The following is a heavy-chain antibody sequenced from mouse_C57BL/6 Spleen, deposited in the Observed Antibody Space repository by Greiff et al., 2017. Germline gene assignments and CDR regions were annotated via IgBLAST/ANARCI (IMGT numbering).Heavy chain of an antibody. CDR2: IDPSDSYT. D-gene: IGHD2-3*01. Sequence: VQLQQPGAELVKPGASVKLSCKASGYTFTSYWMQWVKQRPGQGLEWIGEIDPSDSYTNYNQKLKGKATWTVDTSASTAYMQLSSLTSEDTAVYYCARDGYYVGYWGQGTTLTVSS. CDR1: GYTFTSYW. V-gene: IGHV1-50*01. J-gene: IGHJ2*01. CDR3: ARDGYYVGY.